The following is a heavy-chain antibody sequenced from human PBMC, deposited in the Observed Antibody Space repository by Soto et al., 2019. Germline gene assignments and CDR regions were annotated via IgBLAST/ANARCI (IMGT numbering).Heavy chain of an antibody. Sequence: QVQLVQSGAEMKQPGASVKVSCKTSGYAFSGNRLSWVRQGPGQGLEWMGWISGYNGNTDYAQKFQGRVTMTTDTSTSTAYMELRSLRSDDTAVYYCARDLGPPNWFDSWGQGTLVTVSS. D-gene: IGHD2-8*01. CDR2: ISGYNGNT. J-gene: IGHJ5*01. CDR3: ARDLGPPNWFDS. V-gene: IGHV1-18*01. CDR1: GYAFSGNR.